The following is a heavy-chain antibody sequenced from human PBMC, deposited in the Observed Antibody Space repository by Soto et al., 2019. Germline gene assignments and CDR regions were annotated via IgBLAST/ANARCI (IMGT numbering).Heavy chain of an antibody. CDR1: GGSISSYY. Sequence: QVQLQESGPGLVKPSETLSLTCTVSGGSISSYYWSWIRQPPGKGLEWIGYIDYSGSTNYNPALKSRVTISVDTSKNQFSLKLSSVPAADTAVYYCARHSGLLPPPFDYWGQGTLVTVSS. CDR2: IDYSGST. D-gene: IGHD2-21*01. V-gene: IGHV4-59*08. J-gene: IGHJ4*02. CDR3: ARHSGLLPPPFDY.